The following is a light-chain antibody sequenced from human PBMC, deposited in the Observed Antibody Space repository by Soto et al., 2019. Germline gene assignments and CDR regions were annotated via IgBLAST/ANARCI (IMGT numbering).Light chain of an antibody. CDR2: DVS. CDR1: SSDVGAYNY. Sequence: QSVLTQPASVSGSPGQSITISCTGTSSDVGAYNYVSWYQQHPGKAPKLMIYDVSNRPSGGSNRFSGSKSGNTASLTISGLQDEDEADYYCSSPTASSTYVFGTGTKLTVL. J-gene: IGLJ1*01. V-gene: IGLV2-14*01. CDR3: SSPTASSTYV.